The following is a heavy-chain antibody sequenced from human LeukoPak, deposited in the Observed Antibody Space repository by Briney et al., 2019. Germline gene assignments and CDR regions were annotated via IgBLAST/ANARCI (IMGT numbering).Heavy chain of an antibody. CDR3: ARDFTPPHCTTPNCPRGGWFDP. V-gene: IGHV1-18*01. CDR2: INPYNGNT. D-gene: IGHD2-8*01. Sequence: ALVKVSCKASDYTFSHYGISWVRQAPGQGLEWMGWINPYNGNTRYAENLQGRVTMTTDTSTSTAYMELRSLRSDDTAIYYCARDFTPPHCTTPNCPRGGWFDPWGQGTLVTVSS. CDR1: DYTFSHYG. J-gene: IGHJ5*02.